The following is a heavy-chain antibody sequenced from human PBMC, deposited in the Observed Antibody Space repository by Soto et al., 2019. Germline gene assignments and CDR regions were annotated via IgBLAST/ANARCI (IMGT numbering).Heavy chain of an antibody. Sequence: ASVKVSSKASGGTFSTYAIDWVRQAPGQGLEWMGGIIPLFGTAKYAQNFQGRITITADESTNTAYMELSSLRSQDTAVYYCARGVYYDSSGYYSFYWGQGTLVTVSS. CDR3: ARGVYYDSSGYYSFY. J-gene: IGHJ4*02. D-gene: IGHD3-22*01. V-gene: IGHV1-69*13. CDR1: GGTFSTYA. CDR2: IIPLFGTA.